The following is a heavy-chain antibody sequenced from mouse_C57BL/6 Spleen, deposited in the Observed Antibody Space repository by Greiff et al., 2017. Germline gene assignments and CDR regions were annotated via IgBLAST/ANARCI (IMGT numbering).Heavy chain of an antibody. Sequence: VQLQQSGAELVKPGASVKMSCKASGYTFTTYPIAWMKQNHGKSLEWIGNFHPYHDDTKYHEKFKGKATLTVEKSSSTVYLELSRLTADDSAVYYCAITTVVAAWFAYWGQGTLATVSA. CDR2: FHPYHDDT. V-gene: IGHV1-47*01. J-gene: IGHJ3*01. CDR3: AITTVVAAWFAY. CDR1: GYTFTTYP. D-gene: IGHD1-1*01.